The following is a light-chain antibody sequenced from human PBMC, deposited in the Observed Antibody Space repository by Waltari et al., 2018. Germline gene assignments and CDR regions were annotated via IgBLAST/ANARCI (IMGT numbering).Light chain of an antibody. J-gene: IGLJ2*01. V-gene: IGLV1-44*01. CDR1: NSNIGSNT. CDR3: AVWDDSLSGPA. CDR2: GDN. Sequence: QSALTQPPSASRTPGQEVIISCSGGNSNIGSNTVSWYQHVPGAAPKLLISGDNQRPSGVPDRFSASKSGTSASLAISDLQSEDEADYLCAVWDDSLSGPAFGGGTKLAVL.